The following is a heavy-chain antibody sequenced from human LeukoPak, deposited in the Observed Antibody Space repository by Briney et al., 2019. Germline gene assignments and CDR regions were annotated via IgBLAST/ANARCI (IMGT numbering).Heavy chain of an antibody. CDR2: INPNNGGT. V-gene: IGHV1-2*02. D-gene: IGHD3-10*01. CDR3: ARPIAEYYYGLFSH. Sequence: ASVKVSCKASGYPFTGYYIHWVRQAPGQGLEWLGWINPNNGGTNYAQKFQGRVTMTRDTSITTVYMDLSSLRSDDTAVYYCARPIAEYYYGLFSHWGQGTLVTVSS. J-gene: IGHJ4*02. CDR1: GYPFTGYY.